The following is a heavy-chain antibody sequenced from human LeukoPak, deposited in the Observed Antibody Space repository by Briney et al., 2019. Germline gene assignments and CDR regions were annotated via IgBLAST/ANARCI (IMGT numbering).Heavy chain of an antibody. CDR1: RFTFSTYS. V-gene: IGHV3-21*01. Sequence: SGGSLRLSCAASRFTFSTYSMNWVRQAPGKGLEWVSSISRSSTYIYYADSVKGRFTISRDNAENSLYLQMNSLRAEDTAVYYCARSGREDRGYYFGVLYYCQMDVWGKGTTVTVSS. CDR2: ISRSSTYI. J-gene: IGHJ6*03. D-gene: IGHD3-22*01. CDR3: ARSGREDRGYYFGVLYYCQMDV.